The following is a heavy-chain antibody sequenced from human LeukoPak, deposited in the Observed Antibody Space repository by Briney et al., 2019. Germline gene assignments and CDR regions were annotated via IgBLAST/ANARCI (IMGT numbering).Heavy chain of an antibody. V-gene: IGHV1-3*04. CDR3: ARIYEKRYYFDY. CDR1: GYTFTSYA. Sequence: ASVKLSCKASGYTFTSYAIHWVRQAPGQRLQWMGWINTGKGNTEYSQRFQDRVTITRDTSATTAYMELSSLRSEDTAVYYCARIYEKRYYFDYWGQGTLVTVSS. CDR2: INTGKGNT. D-gene: IGHD2/OR15-2a*01. J-gene: IGHJ4*02.